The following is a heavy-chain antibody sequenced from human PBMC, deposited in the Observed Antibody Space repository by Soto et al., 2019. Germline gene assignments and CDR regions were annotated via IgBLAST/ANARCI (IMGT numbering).Heavy chain of an antibody. V-gene: IGHV1-69*13. J-gene: IGHJ4*02. D-gene: IGHD4-17*01. Sequence: SVEVSCKASGGTFSSYAISWVRQAPGQGLEWMGGIIPIFGTANYAQKFQGRVTITADESTSTAYMELSSLRSEDTAVYYCARGDSNGGYPTSWGQGTLVTVSS. CDR2: IIPIFGTA. CDR1: GGTFSSYA. CDR3: ARGDSNGGYPTS.